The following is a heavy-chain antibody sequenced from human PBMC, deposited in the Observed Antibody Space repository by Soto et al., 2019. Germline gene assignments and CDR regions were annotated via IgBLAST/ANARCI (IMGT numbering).Heavy chain of an antibody. CDR3: ASGLVTTLHY. CDR1: GGSISSGGYS. V-gene: IGHV4-30-2*01. CDR2: IYHSGST. D-gene: IGHD4-17*01. J-gene: IGHJ4*02. Sequence: QLQLQESGSGLVKPSQTLSLTCAVSGGSISSGGYSWSWIRQPPGKGLEWIGYIYHSGSTYYNPSLKRRVTRSVDRSKNQFSLTLRSATAADTAVCYCASGLVTTLHYWGQGTLVTVSS.